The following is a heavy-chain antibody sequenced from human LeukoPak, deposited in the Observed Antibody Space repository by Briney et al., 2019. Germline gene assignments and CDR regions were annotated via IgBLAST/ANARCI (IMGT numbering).Heavy chain of an antibody. Sequence: GGSLRLSCAASGFTFSSHSMTWVRQAPGKGLEWVSYISGGSTTIYYADSVKGRFTISRDNAKNSLFLQMNSLRAEDTAVYYCARGGCSGTSCYYMDVWGEGTTVTVSS. CDR1: GFTFSSHS. V-gene: IGHV3-48*01. D-gene: IGHD2-15*01. CDR2: ISGGSTTI. J-gene: IGHJ6*03. CDR3: ARGGCSGTSCYYMDV.